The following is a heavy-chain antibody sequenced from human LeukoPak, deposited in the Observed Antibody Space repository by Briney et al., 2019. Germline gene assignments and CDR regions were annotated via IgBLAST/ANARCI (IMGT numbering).Heavy chain of an antibody. Sequence: SETLSLTCAVPGGSISSSSYYWGWIRQPPGKGLEWIGSIYYSGSTYYNPSLKSRVTISVDTSKNQFSLKLSSVTAADTAVYYCAGYGSGSQRWFDPWGQGTLVTVSS. D-gene: IGHD3-10*01. J-gene: IGHJ5*02. CDR2: IYYSGST. CDR1: GGSISSSSYY. V-gene: IGHV4-39*07. CDR3: AGYGSGSQRWFDP.